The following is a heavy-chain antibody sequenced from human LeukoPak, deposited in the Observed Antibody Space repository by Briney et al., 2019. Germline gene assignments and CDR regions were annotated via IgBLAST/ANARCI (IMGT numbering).Heavy chain of an antibody. V-gene: IGHV5-51*01. CDR1: GYTFTSYW. CDR3: ARGYCSTTSCYYFDL. D-gene: IGHD2-2*01. CDR2: IHPDDSDT. J-gene: IGHJ4*02. Sequence: GESLKISCKCSGYTFTSYWIGWVRQLPGKGLESMAIIHPDDSDTRYSPSFQGQDTISVDKSISTAYLQWSSLKASDTAMYYCARGYCSTTSCYYFDLWGQGTLVTVSS.